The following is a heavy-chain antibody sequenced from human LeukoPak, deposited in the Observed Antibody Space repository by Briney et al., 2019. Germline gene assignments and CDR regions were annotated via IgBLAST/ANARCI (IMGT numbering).Heavy chain of an antibody. CDR2: ISGSGGST. V-gene: IGHV3-23*01. J-gene: IGHJ4*02. Sequence: PGGTLRLSCAASGLIFSTYGMSWVRQAREKGLEWVSGISGSGGSTYYADSVKGRFTISRDNSKNTLYLQMNSLRAEDTAVYYCAKDRVRYCSSTSCEYFDYWGQGTLVTVSS. CDR3: AKDRVRYCSSTSCEYFDY. D-gene: IGHD2-2*01. CDR1: GLIFSTYG.